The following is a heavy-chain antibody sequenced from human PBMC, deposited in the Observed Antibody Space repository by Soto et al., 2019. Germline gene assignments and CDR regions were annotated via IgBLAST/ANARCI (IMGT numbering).Heavy chain of an antibody. Sequence: GGSLRLSCAASGFTFSSYGMRWVRQAPGKGLEWVAVISYDGSNKYYADSVKGRFTISRDNSKNTLYLQMNSLRAEDTAVYYCAKDTYCSGGSCYSSRDYYYGMDVWGQGTTVTVSS. J-gene: IGHJ6*02. CDR3: AKDTYCSGGSCYSSRDYYYGMDV. CDR2: ISYDGSNK. V-gene: IGHV3-30*18. D-gene: IGHD2-15*01. CDR1: GFTFSSYG.